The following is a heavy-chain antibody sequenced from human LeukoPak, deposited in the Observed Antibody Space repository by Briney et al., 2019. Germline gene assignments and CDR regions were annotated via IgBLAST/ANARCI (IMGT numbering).Heavy chain of an antibody. D-gene: IGHD1-26*01. CDR1: GYTFISYG. CDR3: AREVGRGFDY. CDR2: ISTYNGNT. Sequence: ASVKVSCKASGYTFISYGISWVRQAPGQGLEWMGWISTYNGNTDYAQNLQGRVTMTTDTSTSTAYMEVRSLRSDDTAVYYCAREVGRGFDYWGQGTLVTVSS. V-gene: IGHV1-18*01. J-gene: IGHJ4*02.